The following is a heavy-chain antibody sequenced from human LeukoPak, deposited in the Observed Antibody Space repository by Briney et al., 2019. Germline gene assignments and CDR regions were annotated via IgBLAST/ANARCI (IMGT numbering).Heavy chain of an antibody. V-gene: IGHV4-59*01. J-gene: IGHJ6*02. Sequence: PETLSLTCTVSGGSISSYYWSWIRQPPGKGLEWIGYIYYSGSTNYNPSLKSRVTISVDTSKNQFSLKLSSVTAADTAVYYCARDTPVGPNRYGMDVWGQGTTVTVSS. CDR1: GGSISSYY. CDR2: IYYSGST. D-gene: IGHD1-14*01. CDR3: ARDTPVGPNRYGMDV.